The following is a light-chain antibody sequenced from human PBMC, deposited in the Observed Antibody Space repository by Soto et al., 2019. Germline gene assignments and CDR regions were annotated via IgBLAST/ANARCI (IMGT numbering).Light chain of an antibody. J-gene: IGKJ1*01. CDR1: QSIRHY. V-gene: IGKV1-5*01. Sequence: DIHMTQSPPTLSASVGDRVTITCRASQSIRHYLAWYQQMPGKAPKILIYGASTLQSGVPSRFSGSGSGTEFTLTVSRLQPDDFGTYFGQHHNSYSQTFGQGTKVEIK. CDR3: QHHNSYSQT. CDR2: GAS.